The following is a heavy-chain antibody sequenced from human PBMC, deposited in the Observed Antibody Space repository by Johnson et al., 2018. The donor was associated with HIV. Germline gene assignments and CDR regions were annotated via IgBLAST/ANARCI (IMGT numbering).Heavy chain of an antibody. V-gene: IGHV3-30*04. Sequence: QVQLVESGGGVVQPGRSLRLSCAASGFTFSSYAMHWVRQAPGKGLEWVEIISYDGSNKYYADSVKGRFTISRDNSKNTLYLQMNSLRAEDTAVYYCASAEIAAAATGHDAFDIWGQGTMVTVSS. CDR1: GFTFSSYA. CDR2: ISYDGSNK. J-gene: IGHJ3*02. D-gene: IGHD6-13*01. CDR3: ASAEIAAAATGHDAFDI.